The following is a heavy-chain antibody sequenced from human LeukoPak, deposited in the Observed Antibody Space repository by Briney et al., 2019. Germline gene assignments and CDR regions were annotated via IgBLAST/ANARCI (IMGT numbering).Heavy chain of an antibody. Sequence: SETLSLTCTVSGGFISSYYWSWIRQPPGKGLEWIGEINHSGSTDYNPSLKSRVTISVDTSKNQFSLKLSSVTAADTAVYYCARRELLSIDYWGQGTLVTVSS. V-gene: IGHV4-34*01. J-gene: IGHJ4*02. CDR1: GGFISSYY. CDR2: INHSGST. CDR3: ARRELLSIDY. D-gene: IGHD1-26*01.